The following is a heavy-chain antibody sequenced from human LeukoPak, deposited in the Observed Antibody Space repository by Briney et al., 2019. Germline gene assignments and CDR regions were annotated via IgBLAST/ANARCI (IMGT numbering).Heavy chain of an antibody. CDR1: GGSISSYY. V-gene: IGHV4-59*01. CDR2: IYYSGST. J-gene: IGHJ4*02. CDR3: ARVAAHVDY. Sequence: SETLSLACTVSGGSISSYYWSWIRQPPGKGLEWIGYIYYSGSTNYNPSLKSRVTISVDTSKNQFSLKLSSVTAADTAVYYCARVAAHVDYWGQGALVTVSS. D-gene: IGHD6-13*01.